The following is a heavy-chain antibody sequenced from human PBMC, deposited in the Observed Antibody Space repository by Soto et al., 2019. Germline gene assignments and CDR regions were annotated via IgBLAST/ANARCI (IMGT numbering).Heavy chain of an antibody. CDR2: IYYSGST. Sequence: GWIRQPPGKGLEWIGSIYYSGSTYYNPSLKSRVTISVDTSKNQFSLKLSSVTAADTAVYYCARQPRYYDILTGYSPLYWFDPWGQGTLVTVSS. J-gene: IGHJ5*02. D-gene: IGHD3-9*01. CDR3: ARQPRYYDILTGYSPLYWFDP. V-gene: IGHV4-39*01.